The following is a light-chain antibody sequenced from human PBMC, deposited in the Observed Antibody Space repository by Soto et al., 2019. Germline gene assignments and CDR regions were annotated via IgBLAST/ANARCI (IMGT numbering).Light chain of an antibody. J-gene: IGLJ1*01. V-gene: IGLV2-14*01. CDR2: EVS. CDR1: SSDVGGYNY. CDR3: CSFTSSTTYV. Sequence: QSVLTQPASVSGGLGQSITVACAGTSSDVGGYNYVSWYQQQPGKAPKLMISEVSNRPSGISNRFSGSKSGNTASLIISGLQAEDEADYYCCSFTSSTTYVFGTGTKVTVL.